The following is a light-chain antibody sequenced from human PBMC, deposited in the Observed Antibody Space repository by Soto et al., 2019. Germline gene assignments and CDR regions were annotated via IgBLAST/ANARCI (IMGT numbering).Light chain of an antibody. CDR1: QSVSSSY. V-gene: IGKV3D-20*01. J-gene: IGKJ5*01. Sequence: EIVLTQSPATLSLSPVERATLSCVASQSVSSSYLAWYQQKPGLAPRLLMYDATSRATGIPDRFSGSGSGTDFTLTISRLEPEDFAVYFCQQYGSSPATFGQGTRLEIK. CDR3: QQYGSSPAT. CDR2: DAT.